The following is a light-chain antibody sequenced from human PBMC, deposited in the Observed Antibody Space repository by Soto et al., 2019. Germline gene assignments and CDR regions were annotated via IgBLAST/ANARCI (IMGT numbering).Light chain of an antibody. Sequence: QSALTQPASVSGSPGQSITISCTGTSSDVGGYNYVSWYQQHPGKAPKLMIYDVSNRPSGVSNRFSGSKSVNTASLTISGLQAEDEADYYCSSYTSSSPVVFGGGTKVTVL. CDR3: SSYTSSSPVV. J-gene: IGLJ2*01. CDR1: SSDVGGYNY. V-gene: IGLV2-14*01. CDR2: DVS.